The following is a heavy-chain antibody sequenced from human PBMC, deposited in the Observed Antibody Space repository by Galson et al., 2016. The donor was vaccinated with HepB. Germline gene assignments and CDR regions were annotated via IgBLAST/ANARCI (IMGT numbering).Heavy chain of an antibody. J-gene: IGHJ3*01. Sequence: QSGAEVKKPGESLRISCKASGDTFSSSAFSWVRRAPGQGLEWVGGIMPILGTSHYAQKFQGRVTITADKSTNTAYMELSSLTSEDTAVYFCAGDSPERFAMVRGVVDAFDFWGQGTVVTVSS. CDR1: GDTFSSSA. CDR2: IMPILGTS. CDR3: AGDSPERFAMVRGVVDAFDF. V-gene: IGHV1-69*06. D-gene: IGHD3-10*01.